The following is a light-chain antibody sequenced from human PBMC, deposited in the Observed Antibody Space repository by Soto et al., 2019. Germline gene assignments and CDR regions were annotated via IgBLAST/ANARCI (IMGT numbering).Light chain of an antibody. Sequence: DIQLTQSPSFLSASVGDRVTITCRASQGISSYLAWYQQKPGKAPNLLIHTASTLQSGVPSRFSGSGSGTEFTLTISSLQPEDFATYDCQQRNSYPITVGQGTRLEIK. V-gene: IGKV1-9*01. J-gene: IGKJ5*01. CDR1: QGISSY. CDR3: QQRNSYPIT. CDR2: TAS.